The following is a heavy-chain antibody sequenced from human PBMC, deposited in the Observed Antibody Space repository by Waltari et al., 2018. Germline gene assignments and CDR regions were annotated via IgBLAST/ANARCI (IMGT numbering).Heavy chain of an antibody. CDR3: AKAGGIAAAEFQFDF. J-gene: IGHJ4*02. CDR1: GFTFISSS. D-gene: IGHD6-13*01. V-gene: IGHV3-23*01. CDR2: ISGPALTT. Sequence: EVQLLESGGGLVQPGGSWRLSCSASGFTFISSSMTWVRQAPGKGLEWVSSISGPALTTFYADSVKGRFSVSRDNSKNTLYLQINGLRADDTAVYYCAKAGGIAAAEFQFDFWGRGTLVTVSS.